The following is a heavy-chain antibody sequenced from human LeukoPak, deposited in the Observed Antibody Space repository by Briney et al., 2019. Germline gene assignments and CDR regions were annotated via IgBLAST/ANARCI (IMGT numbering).Heavy chain of an antibody. CDR1: GGSISSGSYY. CDR2: IYTSGST. J-gene: IGHJ4*02. D-gene: IGHD6-13*01. CDR3: ARGGSSWAVVFDY. Sequence: SQTLSLTCTVSGGSISSGSYYWSWIRQPAGKGLEWIGRIYTSGSTNYNPSLKSRVTISVDTSKNQFSLKLSSVTAADTAVYYCARGGSSWAVVFDYWGRGTLVTVSS. V-gene: IGHV4-61*02.